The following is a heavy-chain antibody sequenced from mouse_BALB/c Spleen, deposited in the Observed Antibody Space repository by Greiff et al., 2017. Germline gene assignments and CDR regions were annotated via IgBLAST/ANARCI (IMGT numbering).Heavy chain of an antibody. CDR1: GYTFTSYW. V-gene: IGHV1S22*01. Sequence: LQQPGSELVRPGASVKLSCKASGYTFTSYWMHWVKQRHGQGLEWIGNIYPGSGSSNYDEKFKSKGTLTVDTSSSTAYMHLSSLTSEDSAVYYCTREGLRRGAMDYWGQGTSVTVSS. CDR2: IYPGSGSS. D-gene: IGHD2-4*01. CDR3: TREGLRRGAMDY. J-gene: IGHJ4*01.